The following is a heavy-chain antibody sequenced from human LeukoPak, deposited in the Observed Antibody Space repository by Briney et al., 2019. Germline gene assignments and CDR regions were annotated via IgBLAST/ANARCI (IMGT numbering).Heavy chain of an antibody. CDR3: ARGSPVTSLDY. CDR1: GYTFTSNY. V-gene: IGHV1-2*02. D-gene: IGHD4-17*01. Sequence: GASVKVSCKAFGYTFTSNYMHWVRQAPGQGPEWMGVISPSGGSTTYAQKFQGRVTLTRDTSISTAFMELSRLNSDDTAVFYCARGSPVTSLDYWGQGALVTVSS. CDR2: ISPSGGST. J-gene: IGHJ4*02.